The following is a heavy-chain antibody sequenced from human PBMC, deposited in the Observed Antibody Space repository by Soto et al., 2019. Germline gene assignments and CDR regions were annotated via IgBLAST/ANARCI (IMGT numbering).Heavy chain of an antibody. D-gene: IGHD6-19*01. Sequence: AGESLKISCKASGYSFTSYWIGWVRQMPGKGLEWMGIIAPAKSETRYSPSFQGPVTISDDKSISTASLQWSILKASDTAMYYCARPIAVAGYDYWGQGTLVTVSS. CDR1: GYSFTSYW. CDR3: ARPIAVAGYDY. V-gene: IGHV5-51*01. CDR2: IAPAKSET. J-gene: IGHJ4*01.